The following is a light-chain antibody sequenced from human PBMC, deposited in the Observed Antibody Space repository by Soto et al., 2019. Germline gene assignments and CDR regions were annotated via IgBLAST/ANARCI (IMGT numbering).Light chain of an antibody. V-gene: IGKV1-39*01. Sequence: DIQMTQSPSSLSASVGDRVTITCRTSQSITSYLNRYQQKPGKAPQLLIYAASSLQSGVPSRFSGSGSGTDFTLTISSLQPEDFATYFCQQSYTTPWTFGQGTKVEV. CDR1: QSITSY. J-gene: IGKJ1*01. CDR2: AAS. CDR3: QQSYTTPWT.